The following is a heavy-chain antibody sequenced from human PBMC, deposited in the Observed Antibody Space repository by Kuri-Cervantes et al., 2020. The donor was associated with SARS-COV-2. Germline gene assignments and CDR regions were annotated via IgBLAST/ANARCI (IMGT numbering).Heavy chain of an antibody. CDR3: AKGFYGDYVGPGAFDI. Sequence: GESLKISCAASGFTFSSYAMSWVRQAPGKGLEWVSAISGSGGSTYYADSVKGRFPISRDNSKNTLYLQMNSLRAEDTAVYYCAKGFYGDYVGPGAFDIWGQGTMVTVSS. D-gene: IGHD4-17*01. J-gene: IGHJ3*02. V-gene: IGHV3-23*01. CDR2: ISGSGGST. CDR1: GFTFSSYA.